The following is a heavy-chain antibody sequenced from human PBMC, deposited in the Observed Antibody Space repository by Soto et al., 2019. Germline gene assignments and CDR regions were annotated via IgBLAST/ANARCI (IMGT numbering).Heavy chain of an antibody. J-gene: IGHJ4*02. V-gene: IGHV3-13*01. Sequence: EVQLVESGGSLVQPGGSLRLSCAASGLTFSSFDMHWFRQPTGKGLEWVAGIGSAGDTYYSGSVKGRFTISRENAKNSLSLQMNSLRAGDTAVYYCARGSISGTTGFDYWGQGTLVTVSS. CDR1: GLTFSSFD. D-gene: IGHD1-7*01. CDR3: ARGSISGTTGFDY. CDR2: IGSAGDT.